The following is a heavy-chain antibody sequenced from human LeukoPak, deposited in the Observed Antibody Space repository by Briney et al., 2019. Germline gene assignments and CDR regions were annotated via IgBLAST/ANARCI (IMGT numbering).Heavy chain of an antibody. Sequence: SETLSLTCTVSGGSISSYYWSWIRQPPGKGLEWNGYIYYSGSTNYNPSLKSRVTISVDTSKNQFSLKLSSVTAADTAVYYCARVVVATGLYYYYYMDVWGKGTTVTVSS. CDR3: ARVVVATGLYYYYYMDV. CDR1: GGSISSYY. V-gene: IGHV4-59*01. D-gene: IGHD5-12*01. CDR2: IYYSGST. J-gene: IGHJ6*03.